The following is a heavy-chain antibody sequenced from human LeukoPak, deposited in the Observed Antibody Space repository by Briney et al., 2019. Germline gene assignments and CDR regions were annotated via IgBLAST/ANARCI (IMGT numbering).Heavy chain of an antibody. V-gene: IGHV3-30*18. CDR3: AKVGYSGYDFDY. Sequence: PGGSLRLSCAASGFTFSSYGMHWVRQAPGKGLERVAVISYDGSNKYYADSVKGRFTISRDNSKNTLYLQMNSLRAEDTAVYYCAKVGYSGYDFDYWGQGTLVTVSS. J-gene: IGHJ4*02. D-gene: IGHD5-12*01. CDR1: GFTFSSYG. CDR2: ISYDGSNK.